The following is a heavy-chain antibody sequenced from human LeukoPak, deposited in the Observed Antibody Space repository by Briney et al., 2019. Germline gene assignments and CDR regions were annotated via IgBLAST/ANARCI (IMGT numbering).Heavy chain of an antibody. D-gene: IGHD1-14*01. J-gene: IGHJ4*02. CDR3: ARTSTGDY. V-gene: IGHV4-34*01. CDR1: GGSFSGYY. Sequence: SETLSLTCAVYGGSFSGYYWSWIRQPPGKGLEWIGEINHSGSTNYNPSLKSRVTISVDTSKNQFSLKLSSVTAADTAVYYCARTSTGDYWGQGTLVTVSS. CDR2: INHSGST.